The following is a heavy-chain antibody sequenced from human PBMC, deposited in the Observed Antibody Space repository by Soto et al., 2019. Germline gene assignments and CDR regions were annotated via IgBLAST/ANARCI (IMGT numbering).Heavy chain of an antibody. CDR2: INPNSGGT. J-gene: IGHJ6*02. D-gene: IGHD6-13*01. V-gene: IGHV1-2*04. CDR3: ARALVAAAGHYYYYGMDV. CDR1: GYTFTGYC. Sequence: ASVKVSCKASGYTFTGYCMHWVRQAPGQGLEWMGWINPNSGGTNYAQKFQGWVTMTRDTSISTAYMELSRLRSDDTAVYYCARALVAAAGHYYYYGMDVWGQGTTVTVSS.